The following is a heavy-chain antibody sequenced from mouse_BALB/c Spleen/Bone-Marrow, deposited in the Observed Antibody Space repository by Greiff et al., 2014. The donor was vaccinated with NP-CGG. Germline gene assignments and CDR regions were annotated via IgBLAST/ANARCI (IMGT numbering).Heavy chain of an antibody. J-gene: IGHJ2*01. CDR3: GTSYYGPYLYYFDY. V-gene: IGHV2-9*02. CDR1: GFSLTSYC. Sequence: VQVVESGPGLVAPSQSLSITCTVSGFSLTSYCVHWVRQPPGRGLEWLGVIWAGGGTNYNSALVSRLSISKDNSKSQVFLKMNSLQTDDTSMYYCGTSYYGPYLYYFDYWGQGTTLTVSS. D-gene: IGHD2-10*01. CDR2: IWAGGGT.